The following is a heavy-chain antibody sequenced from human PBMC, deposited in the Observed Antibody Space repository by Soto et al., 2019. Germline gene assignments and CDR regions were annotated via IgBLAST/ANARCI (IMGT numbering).Heavy chain of an antibody. CDR2: INAGNSNT. V-gene: IGHV1-3*01. CDR3: ARGPLRNWFDP. CDR1: GYTFTSYA. J-gene: IGHJ5*02. Sequence: GASVKVSCKASGYTFTSYAMHWVRQAPGQRLEWMGWINAGNSNTKYSQKFQGRVTITKNTPASTAYMELSSLTSEDTAVYYCARGPLRNWFDPWGQGTLVTVSS.